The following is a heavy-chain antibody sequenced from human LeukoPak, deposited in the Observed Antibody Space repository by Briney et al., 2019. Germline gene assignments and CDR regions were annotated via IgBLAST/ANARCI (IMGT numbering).Heavy chain of an antibody. J-gene: IGHJ3*02. V-gene: IGHV3-30*03. CDR2: ISYDGSNK. Sequence: PGGSLRLSCAASGFTFSSYGMHWVRQAPGKGLEWVAVISYDGSNKYYADSVKGRFTISRDNSKNTLYLQMNSLRAEDTAVYYCARIRHDDAFDIWGQGTMVTVSS. CDR1: GFTFSSYG. CDR3: ARIRHDDAFDI.